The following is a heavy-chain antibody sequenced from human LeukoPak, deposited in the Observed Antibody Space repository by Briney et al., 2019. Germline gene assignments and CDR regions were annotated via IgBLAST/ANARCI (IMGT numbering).Heavy chain of an antibody. Sequence: ASVKVSCKVSGYTLTELSMHWVRQAPGTGLEWMGGFDPEDGETIYAQKFQGRVTMTEDTSTDTAYMELSSLRSEDTAVYYCATPQLYSSGWPQTYYYDYWGQGTLVTVSS. J-gene: IGHJ4*02. CDR2: FDPEDGET. D-gene: IGHD6-19*01. CDR1: GYTLTELS. CDR3: ATPQLYSSGWPQTYYYDY. V-gene: IGHV1-24*01.